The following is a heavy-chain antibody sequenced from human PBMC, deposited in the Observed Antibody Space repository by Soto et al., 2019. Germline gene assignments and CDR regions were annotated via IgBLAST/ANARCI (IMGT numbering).Heavy chain of an antibody. CDR2: VYYSGTT. CDR1: GGSISNKTYY. Sequence: XTLSLPCSVSGGSISNKTYYWSWIRQPPGKRLEWIGYVYYSGTTTYNPSLKSRVDISVDLSKNQFSLRLSSVTTADTALYYCARTTAVPNTLRSRYFFDYWGQGTLGTVSS. CDR3: ARTTAVPNTLRSRYFFDY. J-gene: IGHJ4*02. D-gene: IGHD4-17*01. V-gene: IGHV4-61*01.